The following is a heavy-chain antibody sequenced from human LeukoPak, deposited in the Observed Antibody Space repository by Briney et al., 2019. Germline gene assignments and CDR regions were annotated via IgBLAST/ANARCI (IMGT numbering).Heavy chain of an antibody. CDR3: ARYIEGYFDS. J-gene: IGHJ4*02. V-gene: IGHV3-7*01. Sequence: GGSLRLSCAASGFSLSSFWMSWVRQAPGKGLEWVANIKQDGSEKDSLDSVKGRFTFSRDNANNSLYLQMSRLRAEDTAVYYCARYIEGYFDSWGQGTLVTVSS. D-gene: IGHD3-16*02. CDR2: IKQDGSEK. CDR1: GFSLSSFW.